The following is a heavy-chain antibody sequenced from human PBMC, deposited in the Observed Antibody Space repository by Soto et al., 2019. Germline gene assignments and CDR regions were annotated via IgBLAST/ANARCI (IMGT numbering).Heavy chain of an antibody. Sequence: EMQLVESGGGLVKPGGSLRLSCATSGFPFSSYAINWVRQAPGKGLQWISSISSGSRYIFYADSVKGRFTISRDNANNSLYLQMSSLRAEDTAVYYCARDGLLSFGDVLKVHYMDGWGKGTTVTVSS. D-gene: IGHD3-10*01. CDR1: GFPFSSYA. CDR2: ISSGSRYI. CDR3: ARDGLLSFGDVLKVHYMDG. V-gene: IGHV3-21*01. J-gene: IGHJ6*03.